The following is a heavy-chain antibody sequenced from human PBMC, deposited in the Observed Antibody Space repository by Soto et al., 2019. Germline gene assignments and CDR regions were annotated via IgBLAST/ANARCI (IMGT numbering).Heavy chain of an antibody. CDR1: GGTFSSYA. CDR2: IIPIFGTA. J-gene: IGHJ6*02. D-gene: IGHD6-6*01. V-gene: IGHV1-69*06. Sequence: SVKVSCKASGGTFSSYAISWLRQAPGQGLEWMGGIIPIFGTANYAQKFQGRVTITADKSTSTAYMELSSLRSEDTAVYYCARGNSSSWYYYYYGMDVWGQGTTVTVSS. CDR3: ARGNSSSWYYYYYGMDV.